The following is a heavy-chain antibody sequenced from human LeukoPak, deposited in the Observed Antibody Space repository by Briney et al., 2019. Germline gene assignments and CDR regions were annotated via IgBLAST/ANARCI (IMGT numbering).Heavy chain of an antibody. V-gene: IGHV4-4*07. CDR1: GGSISSLY. J-gene: IGHJ4*02. D-gene: IGHD6-19*01. Sequence: SETLSLTCTVSGGSISSLYWRWIRQPAGKGLEWIGRIYTSGSTNYNPSLKSRVTMSVDTSKNQFSLKLSSVTAADTAVYYCARDSSDWSQGIDYWGQGTLVTVSS. CDR2: IYTSGST. CDR3: ARDSSDWSQGIDY.